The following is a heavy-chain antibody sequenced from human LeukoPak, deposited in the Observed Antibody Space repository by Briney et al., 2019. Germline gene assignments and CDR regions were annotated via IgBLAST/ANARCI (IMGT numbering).Heavy chain of an antibody. CDR1: GFTFSSYA. CDR2: ISGSGGST. CDR3: ARDLTMIGLIRY. Sequence: GGSLRLSCAASGFTFSSYAMSWVRQAPGKGLEWVSAISGSGGSTYYADSVKGRFTISRDNSKNTLYLQMNSLRAEDTAVYYCARDLTMIGLIRYWGQGTLVTVSS. D-gene: IGHD3-22*01. V-gene: IGHV3-23*01. J-gene: IGHJ4*02.